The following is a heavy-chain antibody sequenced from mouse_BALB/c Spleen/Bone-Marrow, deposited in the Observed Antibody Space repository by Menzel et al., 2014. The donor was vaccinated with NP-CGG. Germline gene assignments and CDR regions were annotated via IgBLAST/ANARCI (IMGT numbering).Heavy chain of an antibody. D-gene: IGHD1-1*01. CDR1: GFSLTGYG. V-gene: IGHV2-6-7*01. CDR3: AREGDYSLYAMDY. Sequence: QVQLKESGPGLVAPSQSLSITCTVSGFSLTGYGVNWVRQPPGKGLEWLGMIWGDGSTDYNSALKSRLSSSKDNSKSQVFLKMNSLQTDDTARYYCAREGDYSLYAMDYWGQGTSVTVSS. CDR2: IWGDGST. J-gene: IGHJ4*01.